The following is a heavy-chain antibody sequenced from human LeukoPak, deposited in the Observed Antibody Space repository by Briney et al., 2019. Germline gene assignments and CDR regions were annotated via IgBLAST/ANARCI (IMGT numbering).Heavy chain of an antibody. J-gene: IGHJ6*02. Sequence: GGSLRLSCAASGFTFSDYYMSWIRQAPGKGLEWVSYISSSGSTIYYADSVKGRFTISRDNAENSLYLQMNSLRAEDTAVYYCARYCSSTSCYNDYYYYGMDVWGQGTTVTVSS. CDR2: ISSSGSTI. V-gene: IGHV3-11*01. CDR1: GFTFSDYY. CDR3: ARYCSSTSCYNDYYYYGMDV. D-gene: IGHD2-2*02.